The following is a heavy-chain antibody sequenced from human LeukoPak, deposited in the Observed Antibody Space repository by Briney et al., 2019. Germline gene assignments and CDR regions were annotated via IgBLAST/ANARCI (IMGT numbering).Heavy chain of an antibody. Sequence: PGGSLRLSCAASGFTFSSYAMSWVRQAPGKGLEWVSSISGSGGSTYYADSVKGRFTISRDTSNNTLYLQMNRLRAEDTAVYYCAKDRRESGTYNWFDPWGQGTLVTVSS. CDR1: GFTFSSYA. V-gene: IGHV3-23*01. CDR2: ISGSGGST. J-gene: IGHJ5*02. CDR3: AKDRRESGTYNWFDP. D-gene: IGHD1-7*01.